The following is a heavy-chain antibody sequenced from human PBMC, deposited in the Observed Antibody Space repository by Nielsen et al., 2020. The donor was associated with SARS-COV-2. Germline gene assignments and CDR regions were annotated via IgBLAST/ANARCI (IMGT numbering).Heavy chain of an antibody. J-gene: IGHJ6*03. CDR3: ASRTVEVPAARYYYYYMDV. D-gene: IGHD2-2*01. CDR1: GYTFTSYY. Sequence: ASVKVSCKASGYTFTSYYMHWVRQAPGQGLEWMGIINPSGGSTSYAQKFQGRVTMTRDTSTSTVYMELSSLRSEDTAVYYCASRTVEVPAARYYYYYMDVWGKGTTVTVSS. CDR2: INPSGGST. V-gene: IGHV1-46*01.